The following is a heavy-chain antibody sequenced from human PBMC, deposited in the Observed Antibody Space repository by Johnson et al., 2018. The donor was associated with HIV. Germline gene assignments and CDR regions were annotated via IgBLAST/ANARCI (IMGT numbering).Heavy chain of an antibody. V-gene: IGHV3-15*01. D-gene: IGHD3-22*01. Sequence: VQLVESGGGLLKPGGSLRLSCAASGFTFINAWMNWVRQAPGKGLEWVGRINTKTDGETTDYAAAIKGRFTIARDDLKNTLSLQMNSLRVEDTAVYFCAGYHISGYYYDAFDIWGQGTMVTVSS. J-gene: IGHJ3*02. CDR2: INTKTDGETT. CDR1: GFTFINAW. CDR3: AGYHISGYYYDAFDI.